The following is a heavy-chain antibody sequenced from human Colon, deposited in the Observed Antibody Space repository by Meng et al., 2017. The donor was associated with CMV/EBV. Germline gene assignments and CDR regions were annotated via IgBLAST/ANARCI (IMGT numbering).Heavy chain of an antibody. CDR1: GSKFDDYT. V-gene: IGHV3-43*01. CDR3: AKDASTTRPLVRGIYFEH. J-gene: IGHJ4*02. D-gene: IGHD3-10*01. CDR2: INWDGAST. Sequence: GESLKISCAASGSKFDDYTMYWVRQAPGKGLQWVSLINWDGASTYYADSVKGRFTISRDNSKNFLYLQMNSLTSEDTGFYYCAKDASTTRPLVRGIYFEHWGLGTLVTVSS.